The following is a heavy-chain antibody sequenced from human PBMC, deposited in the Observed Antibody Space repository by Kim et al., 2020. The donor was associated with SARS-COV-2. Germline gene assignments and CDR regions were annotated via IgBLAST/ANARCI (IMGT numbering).Heavy chain of an antibody. Sequence: LSLTCAASGFTFSNAWMSWVRQAPGKGLEWVGRIKSKTDGGTTDYAAPVKGRFTISRDDSKNTLYLQMNSLKTEDTAVYYCTTSRGGGFYSGYALNADYFDYWGQGTLVTVSS. D-gene: IGHD5-12*01. J-gene: IGHJ4*02. CDR1: GFTFSNAW. CDR2: IKSKTDGGTT. CDR3: TTSRGGGFYSGYALNADYFDY. V-gene: IGHV3-15*01.